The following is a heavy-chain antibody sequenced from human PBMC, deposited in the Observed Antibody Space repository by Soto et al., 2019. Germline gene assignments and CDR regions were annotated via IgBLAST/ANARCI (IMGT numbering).Heavy chain of an antibody. CDR3: ASILSGIVGAIDY. V-gene: IGHV3-21*01. Sequence: GGSLGLSCVASGFTFSGYWMHWVRQAPGKGLEWVSSISSSSSYIYYADSVKGRFTISRDNAKNSLYLQMNSLRAEDTAVYYCASILSGIVGAIDYWGQGTLVTVS. CDR2: ISSSSSYI. J-gene: IGHJ4*02. D-gene: IGHD1-26*01. CDR1: GFTFSGYW.